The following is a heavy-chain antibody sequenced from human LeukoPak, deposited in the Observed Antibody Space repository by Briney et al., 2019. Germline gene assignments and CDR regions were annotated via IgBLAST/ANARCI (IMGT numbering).Heavy chain of an antibody. V-gene: IGHV4-59*01. CDR1: GGSISSYY. J-gene: IGHJ4*02. CDR3: ARSLWLRLFDY. Sequence: SETLSLTCTVSGGSISSYYWSWIRQPPGKGLEWIGYIYYSGSTNYNPSLKSRVTISVDASENQFSLKLSSVTAADTAVYYCARSLWLRLFDYWGQGTLVTVSS. CDR2: IYYSGST. D-gene: IGHD5-12*01.